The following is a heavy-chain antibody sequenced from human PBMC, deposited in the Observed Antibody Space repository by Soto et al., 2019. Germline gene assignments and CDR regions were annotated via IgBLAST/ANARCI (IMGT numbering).Heavy chain of an antibody. CDR3: ARADGVVAVFDS. Sequence: SETLSLTCTASCDSISSYYWSWIRQPAGKGLEWIGRIYTSGSTNYNPSLKSRVTMSVDTSKNQFSLRLSSVTAADTAVYYCARADGVVAVFDSWGQGTLVTVSS. J-gene: IGHJ4*02. CDR1: CDSISSYY. CDR2: IYTSGST. D-gene: IGHD2-2*01. V-gene: IGHV4-4*07.